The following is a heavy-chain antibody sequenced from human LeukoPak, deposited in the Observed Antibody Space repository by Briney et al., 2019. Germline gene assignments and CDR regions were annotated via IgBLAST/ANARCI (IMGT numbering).Heavy chain of an antibody. CDR3: TRSSSVTMVRDADKFDI. Sequence: GTSVKISCKASGYTFTTYYIHWVRQAPGQGLEWMGIIDPSGERASYARKFRGRVTMTRDAFTSTVYVDLNSLRSEDTAMYYCTRSSSVTMVRDADKFDIWGQGTTVTVSS. CDR2: IDPSGERA. J-gene: IGHJ3*02. D-gene: IGHD3-10*01. CDR1: GYTFTTYY. V-gene: IGHV1-46*01.